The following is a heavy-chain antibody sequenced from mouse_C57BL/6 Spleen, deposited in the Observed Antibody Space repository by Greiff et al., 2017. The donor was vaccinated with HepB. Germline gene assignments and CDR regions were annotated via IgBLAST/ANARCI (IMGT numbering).Heavy chain of an antibody. Sequence: VQLQQSGPELVKPGDSVKISCKASGYSFTGYFMNWVMQSHGKSLEWIGRINPYNGDTFYNQKFKGKATLTVDKSSSTAHMALRSLTSADSAVYYCASESSYEWYFDVWGTGTTVTVSA. D-gene: IGHD1-1*01. CDR1: GYSFTGYF. J-gene: IGHJ1*03. CDR2: INPYNGDT. V-gene: IGHV1-20*01. CDR3: ASESSYEWYFDV.